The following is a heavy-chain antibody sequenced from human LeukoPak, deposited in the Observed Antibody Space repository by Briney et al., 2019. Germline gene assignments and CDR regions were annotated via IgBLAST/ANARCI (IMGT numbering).Heavy chain of an antibody. CDR3: YRLSSDFWSGYTSDY. D-gene: IGHD3-3*01. Sequence: GGSLRLSCAASGFTFSGSAMHWVRQASGKGLEWVGRIRSKANSYATAYAASVKGRFTISRDDSKNTAYLQMNSLKTEDTAVYYCYRLSSDFWSGYTSDYWGQGTLVTVSS. V-gene: IGHV3-73*01. CDR1: GFTFSGSA. J-gene: IGHJ4*02. CDR2: IRSKANSYAT.